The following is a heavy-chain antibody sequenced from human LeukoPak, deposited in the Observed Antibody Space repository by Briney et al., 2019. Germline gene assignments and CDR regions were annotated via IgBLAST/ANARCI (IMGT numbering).Heavy chain of an antibody. CDR3: ARVNYDFWSGYYPHPYYFDY. D-gene: IGHD3-3*01. CDR1: GGSISSYY. CDR2: IYYSGST. Sequence: SETLSLTCTVSGGSISSYYWSWIRQPPGKGLEWIGYIYYSGSTNYNPSLKSRVTISVDTSKNQFSLKLSSVTAADTAVYYCARVNYDFWSGYYPHPYYFDYWGQGTLVTVSS. V-gene: IGHV4-59*01. J-gene: IGHJ4*02.